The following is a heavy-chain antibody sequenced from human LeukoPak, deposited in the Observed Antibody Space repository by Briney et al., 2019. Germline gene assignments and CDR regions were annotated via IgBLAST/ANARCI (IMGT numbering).Heavy chain of an antibody. J-gene: IGHJ4*02. D-gene: IGHD5-18*01. CDR3: ARGQKYRNGYTVTELGSGYFDY. V-gene: IGHV1-46*01. Sequence: GASVKVSCKASGYTFTSYYMHWVRQAPGQGLEWMGIINPSGGSTSYAQKFQGRATMTRDMSTSTVYMELSSLRSEDTAVYYCARGQKYRNGYTVTELGSGYFDYWGQGTLVTVSS. CDR2: INPSGGST. CDR1: GYTFTSYY.